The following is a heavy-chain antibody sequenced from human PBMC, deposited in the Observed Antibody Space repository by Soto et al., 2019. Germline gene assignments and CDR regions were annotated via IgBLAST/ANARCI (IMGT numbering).Heavy chain of an antibody. J-gene: IGHJ4*02. D-gene: IGHD2-15*01. V-gene: IGHV4-59*01. CDR1: GDSISSYY. CDR3: ARGHLGITTTGTWYDFDY. CDR2: IYYSGRT. Sequence: SETLSLTCTASGDSISSYYWTWIRQPPGKGLEYIGYIYYSGRTYYNPSLKSRVTISVDTSKNQFSLKLSSVTAADTAVYYCARGHLGITTTGTWYDFDYWGQGTLVTVSS.